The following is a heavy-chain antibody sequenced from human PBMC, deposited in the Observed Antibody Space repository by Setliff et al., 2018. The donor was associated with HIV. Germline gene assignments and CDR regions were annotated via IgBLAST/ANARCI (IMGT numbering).Heavy chain of an antibody. CDR2: IYTSGST. Sequence: SETLSLTCTVSGGSISSYYWSWIRQPPGKGLEWIGYIYTSGSTNYNPSLKSRGTISVDTSKNQFSLKLNSVTAADTAVYYCARHGDYNFWSGYYFDFWGQGTLVTVSS. CDR1: GGSISSYY. J-gene: IGHJ4*02. V-gene: IGHV4-4*09. CDR3: ARHGDYNFWSGYYFDF. D-gene: IGHD3-3*01.